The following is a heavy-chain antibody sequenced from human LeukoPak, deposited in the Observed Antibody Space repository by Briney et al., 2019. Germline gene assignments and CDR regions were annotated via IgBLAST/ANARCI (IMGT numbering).Heavy chain of an antibody. CDR3: ARYDFWSGYHFDY. V-gene: IGHV1-18*01. J-gene: IGHJ4*02. Sequence: ASVKVSCKASGYTFTSYGISWVRQAPGQGLEWMGWINPYSDNTDYAQQYQGRVTMTTDMSTGTAHMELRSLRSDDTAVCYCARYDFWSGYHFDYWGQGTLVTVSS. D-gene: IGHD3-3*01. CDR1: GYTFTSYG. CDR2: INPYSDNT.